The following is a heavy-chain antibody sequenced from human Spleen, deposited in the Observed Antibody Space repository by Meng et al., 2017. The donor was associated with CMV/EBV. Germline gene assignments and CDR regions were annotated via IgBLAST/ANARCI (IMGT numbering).Heavy chain of an antibody. CDR2: IKSKTDGGAI. V-gene: IGHV3-15*01. J-gene: IGHJ4*02. D-gene: IGHD3-16*02. CDR3: TTDLSH. CDR1: GFNFMSYT. Sequence: GESLKISCTVSGFNFMSYTMNWVRQTPGKGLEWVGRIKSKTDGGAIDYAAPVKGRFTISRDDSKNTLYLQMNSLKTEDTAIYYCTTDLSHWGQGKLVTVSS.